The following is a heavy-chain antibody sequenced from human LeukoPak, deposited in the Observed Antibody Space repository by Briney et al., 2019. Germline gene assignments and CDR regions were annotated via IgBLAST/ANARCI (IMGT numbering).Heavy chain of an antibody. CDR2: INPNSGGT. Sequence: ASVKVSCKASGYTFTGYYMHWVRQAPGQGLEWMGRINPNSGGTNYAQKFQGRVTMTRDTSISTAYMELSRLRSDDTAVYYCARGTAPYYYDSSGYGDLNYYFVYWGQGTLVTVSS. V-gene: IGHV1-2*06. D-gene: IGHD3-22*01. J-gene: IGHJ4*02. CDR1: GYTFTGYY. CDR3: ARGTAPYYYDSSGYGDLNYYFVY.